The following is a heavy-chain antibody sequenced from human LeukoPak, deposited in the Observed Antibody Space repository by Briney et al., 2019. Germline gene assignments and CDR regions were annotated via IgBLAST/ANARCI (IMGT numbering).Heavy chain of an antibody. Sequence: PGASVKVSCKASGYTFTGYYMHWVRQAPGQGLEWMGWINPNSGGTNYAQKFQGRVTMTRDTSISTAYMELSRLRSDDTAVYYCARSSGIVVVNENALDIWGQGTMVTVSS. CDR1: GYTFTGYY. CDR2: INPNSGGT. D-gene: IGHD3-22*01. CDR3: ARSSGIVVVNENALDI. J-gene: IGHJ3*02. V-gene: IGHV1-2*02.